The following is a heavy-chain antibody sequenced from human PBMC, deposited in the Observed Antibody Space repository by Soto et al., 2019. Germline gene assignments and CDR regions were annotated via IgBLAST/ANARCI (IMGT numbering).Heavy chain of an antibody. J-gene: IGHJ4*02. D-gene: IGHD2-15*01. V-gene: IGHV3-23*01. CDR3: AKDIRYCNGGSCYSQYFDY. CDR2: ISGSGGST. Sequence: EVQLLESGGGLVQPGGSLRLSCAASGFTFSSYAMSWVRQAPGKGLEWVSAISGSGGSTYYADSVKGRFTISRDNSKNTLYLEMNIHRPEDKAVYYCAKDIRYCNGGSCYSQYFDYWGQGTLVTVSS. CDR1: GFTFSSYA.